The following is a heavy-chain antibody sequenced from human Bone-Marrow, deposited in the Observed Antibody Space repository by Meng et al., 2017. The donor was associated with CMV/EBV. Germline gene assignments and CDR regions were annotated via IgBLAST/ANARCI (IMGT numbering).Heavy chain of an antibody. Sequence: ASVEVSFKASGYTFTGYYMHWVRQAPGQGLEWMGWINPNSGGTNYAQKFQGRVTMTRDTSISTAYMELSRLRSDDTAVYYCARDSQAYYYDSSGYYPYNWFDPWGQGTLVTVSS. CDR2: INPNSGGT. J-gene: IGHJ5*02. CDR3: ARDSQAYYYDSSGYYPYNWFDP. CDR1: GYTFTGYY. V-gene: IGHV1-2*02. D-gene: IGHD3-22*01.